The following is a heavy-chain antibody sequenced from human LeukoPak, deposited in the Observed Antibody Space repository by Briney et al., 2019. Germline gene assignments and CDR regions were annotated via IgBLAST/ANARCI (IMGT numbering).Heavy chain of an antibody. D-gene: IGHD3-10*01. V-gene: IGHV4-4*02. J-gene: IGHJ6*04. Sequence: SGTLSLTCAVSGGSITSSHWWSWVRQSPGKGLECIGEIYHNGRTNYNPSLKSRVTMSVDKSKNQFSLKLSSVTAADTAVYYCARDRPYYYGSGSPKYYYGMGVWGKGTTVTASS. CDR2: IYHNGRT. CDR1: GGSITSSHW. CDR3: ARDRPYYYGSGSPKYYYGMGV.